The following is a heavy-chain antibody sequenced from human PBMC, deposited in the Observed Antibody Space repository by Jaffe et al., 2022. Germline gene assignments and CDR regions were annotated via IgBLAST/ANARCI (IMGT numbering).Heavy chain of an antibody. CDR2: INHSGST. D-gene: IGHD2-2*01. CDR3: ARGIVVVPAANQNYYYYMDV. CDR1: GGSFSGYY. V-gene: IGHV4-34*01. Sequence: QVQLQQWGAGLLKPSETLSLTCAVYGGSFSGYYWSWIRQPPGKGLEWIGEINHSGSTNYNPSLKSRVTISVDTSKNQFSLKLSSVTAADTAVYYCARGIVVVPAANQNYYYYMDVWGKGTTVTVSS. J-gene: IGHJ6*03.